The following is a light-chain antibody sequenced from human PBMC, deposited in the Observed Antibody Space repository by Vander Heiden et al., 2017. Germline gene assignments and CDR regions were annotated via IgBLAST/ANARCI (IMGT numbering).Light chain of an antibody. CDR2: EVS. CDR3: SSYAGSNIL. CDR1: SSDVGGYNY. V-gene: IGLV2-8*01. J-gene: IGLJ2*01. Sequence: QSALTQPPPASGSPGQSVTISCTGTSSDVGGYNYVSWYQQHPGKAPKLMIYEVSKRPSGVPDRFSGSKSGNTASLTVSGLQAEDEADYYCSSYAGSNILFGGGTKLTVL.